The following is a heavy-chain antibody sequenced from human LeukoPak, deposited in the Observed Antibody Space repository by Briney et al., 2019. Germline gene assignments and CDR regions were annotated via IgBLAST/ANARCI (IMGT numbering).Heavy chain of an antibody. CDR3: ARGFLEWLSNEYFQH. J-gene: IGHJ1*01. V-gene: IGHV3-21*01. Sequence: PGGSLRLSCAASGFTFSSYSMNWVRQAPGKGLEWVSSISSSSSYIYYADSVKGRFTIFRDNAKNSLYLQMNSLRAEDTAVYYCARGFLEWLSNEYFQHWGQGTLVTVSS. D-gene: IGHD3-3*01. CDR1: GFTFSSYS. CDR2: ISSSSSYI.